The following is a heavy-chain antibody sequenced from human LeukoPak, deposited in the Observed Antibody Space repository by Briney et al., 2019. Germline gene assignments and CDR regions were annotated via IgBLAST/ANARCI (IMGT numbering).Heavy chain of an antibody. Sequence: ASVNVSCKASGYTFTGYYMHWVRQAPGQGLEWMGWINPNSGGTNYAQKFQGRVTMTRDTSISTAYMELSRLRSDDTAVYYCAREDIVVVPAAKWVAFDIWGQGTMVTVSS. J-gene: IGHJ3*02. V-gene: IGHV1-2*02. CDR2: INPNSGGT. D-gene: IGHD2-2*01. CDR3: AREDIVVVPAAKWVAFDI. CDR1: GYTFTGYY.